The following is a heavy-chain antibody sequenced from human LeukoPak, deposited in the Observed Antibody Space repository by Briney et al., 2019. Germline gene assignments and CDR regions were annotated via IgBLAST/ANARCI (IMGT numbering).Heavy chain of an antibody. CDR1: GDSVSSNSAA. J-gene: IGHJ5*02. CDR2: TYYGSKWYH. D-gene: IGHD6-13*01. Sequence: SQTLSLTFAISGDSVSSNSAARNWITQSPSRGLKGLGRTYYGSKWYHYYAVSVKSRITLNPDTSKNQFSLQLNSVTPEDTAVYYCAREGSRDSSSWYWFDPWGQGTLVTVSS. V-gene: IGHV6-1*01. CDR3: AREGSRDSSSWYWFDP.